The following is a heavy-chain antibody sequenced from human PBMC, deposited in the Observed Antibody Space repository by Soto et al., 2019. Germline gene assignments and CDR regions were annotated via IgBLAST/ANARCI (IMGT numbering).Heavy chain of an antibody. CDR3: ARGQIAVVTAILVRYYGMDV. D-gene: IGHD2-21*02. Sequence: QVQLQQWGAGLLKPSETLSLTCAVYGGSFSGYYWSWIRQPPGKGLEWIGEINHSGSTNYNPSLKSRVTISVDTSKNQFSLKLSSVTAADTAVYYCARGQIAVVTAILVRYYGMDVWGQGTTVTVSS. V-gene: IGHV4-34*01. CDR2: INHSGST. CDR1: GGSFSGYY. J-gene: IGHJ6*02.